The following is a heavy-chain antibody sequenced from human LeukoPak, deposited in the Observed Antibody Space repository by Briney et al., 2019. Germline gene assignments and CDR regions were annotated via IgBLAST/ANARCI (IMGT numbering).Heavy chain of an antibody. CDR2: INHSGST. Sequence: PSETLSLTCAGYGGSFSGYYWSRIRQPPGKGLEWIGEINHSGSTNYNPSLKSRVTISVDTSKNQFSLKLSSVTAADTAVYYCARARSYGGNSDSRRPRIYYYYYMDVWGKGTTVIVSS. J-gene: IGHJ6*03. CDR3: ARARSYGGNSDSRRPRIYYYYYMDV. V-gene: IGHV4-34*01. D-gene: IGHD4-23*01. CDR1: GGSFSGYY.